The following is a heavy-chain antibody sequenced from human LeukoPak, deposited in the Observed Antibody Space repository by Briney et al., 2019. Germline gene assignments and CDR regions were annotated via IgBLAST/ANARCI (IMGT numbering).Heavy chain of an antibody. J-gene: IGHJ6*03. V-gene: IGHV4-39*01. Sequence: SETLSLTCTVSGGSISSSSYYWGWIRQPPGKGLEWIGSIYYSGNTYYNPSLKSRVTISVDTSKNQFSLKLSAVTAADTAVYYCARRRSYGSYYMDVWGKGTTVTVSS. CDR1: GGSISSSSYY. D-gene: IGHD5-18*01. CDR2: IYYSGNT. CDR3: ARRRSYGSYYMDV.